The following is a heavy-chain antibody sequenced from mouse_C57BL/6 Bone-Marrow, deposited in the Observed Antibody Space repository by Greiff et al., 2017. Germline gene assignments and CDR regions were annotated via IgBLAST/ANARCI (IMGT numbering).Heavy chain of an antibody. V-gene: IGHV1-85*01. D-gene: IGHD1-1*01. CDR3: ARLEFDGSSGDWYFDV. Sequence: LVESGPELVKPGASVKLSCKASGYTFTSYDINWVKQRPGQGLEWIGWIYPRDGSTKYNEKFKGKATLTVDTSSSTAYMELHSLTAEDSAVYFCARLEFDGSSGDWYFDVCGTGTTVTVSS. CDR2: IYPRDGST. CDR1: GYTFTSYD. J-gene: IGHJ1*03.